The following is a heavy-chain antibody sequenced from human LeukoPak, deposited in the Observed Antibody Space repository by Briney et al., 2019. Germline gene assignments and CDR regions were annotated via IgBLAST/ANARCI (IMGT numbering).Heavy chain of an antibody. CDR3: AKALAAAVDY. CDR2: ITSSGDTT. Sequence: GSLRLSCAASGFTFNNYAMNWVRQAPGKGLEWVSSITSSGDTTHYADSVRGRFTISRDNSRNTLSLQMTSLRAEDTAVYYCAKALAAAVDYWGQGTLVTVSS. V-gene: IGHV3-23*01. D-gene: IGHD6-13*01. J-gene: IGHJ4*02. CDR1: GFTFNNYA.